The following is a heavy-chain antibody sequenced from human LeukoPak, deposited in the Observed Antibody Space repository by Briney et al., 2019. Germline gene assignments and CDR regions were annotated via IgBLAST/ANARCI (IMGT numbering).Heavy chain of an antibody. CDR3: TTDRKSNFWSGYYRGDADYFDY. V-gene: IGHV3-15*01. CDR1: VFTFINAW. D-gene: IGHD3-3*01. CDR2: IKSKTDGGTT. J-gene: IGHJ4*02. Sequence: PGGSLRLSCVASVFTFINAWMSWVRQAPGEGLEWVGRIKSKTDGGTTDYAAPVKGRFTISRDDSKNTLYLQMNSMKTEDTAVYYCTTDRKSNFWSGYYRGDADYFDYWGQGTLVTVSS.